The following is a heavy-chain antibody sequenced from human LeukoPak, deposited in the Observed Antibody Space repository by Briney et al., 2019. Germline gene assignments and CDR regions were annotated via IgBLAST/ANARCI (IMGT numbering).Heavy chain of an antibody. V-gene: IGHV1-2*02. J-gene: IGHJ4*02. CDR3: ARDGVVVAARFVY. Sequence: ASVKVSCKASGYTFTGYYMHWVRQAPGQGLEWMGWINPNSGGTNYAQKFQGRVTMTRDTSISTAYMELSRLRSDDTAVYHCARDGVVVAARFVYWGQGTLVTVSS. CDR1: GYTFTGYY. CDR2: INPNSGGT. D-gene: IGHD2-15*01.